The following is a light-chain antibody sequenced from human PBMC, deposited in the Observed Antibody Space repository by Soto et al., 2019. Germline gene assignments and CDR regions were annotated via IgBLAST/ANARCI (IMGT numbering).Light chain of an antibody. V-gene: IGKV4-1*01. CDR3: QQDYRPWT. J-gene: IGKJ1*01. CDR2: WAS. CDR1: RSVFYSSNNKNY. Sequence: DIVMTQSPDSLAVSLGERATINCKSSRSVFYSSNNKNYLAWYQQKPGQPPKLLIYWASTRESGVPDRFSGSGSGTDFTLTISSLQAEDVAVYYCQQDYRPWTFGQGTKVEIK.